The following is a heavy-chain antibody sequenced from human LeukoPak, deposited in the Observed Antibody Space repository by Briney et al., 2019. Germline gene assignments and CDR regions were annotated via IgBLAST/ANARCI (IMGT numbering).Heavy chain of an antibody. V-gene: IGHV3-30*18. J-gene: IGHJ4*02. CDR1: GFTFSSYG. CDR2: ISYDGSNQ. CDR3: AKDGGSSGYPKDC. D-gene: IGHD3-22*01. Sequence: GGSLRLSCAASGFTFSSYGMHWVRQAPGKGLEWVAVISYDGSNQYYAYSVKGRFTISRDNSRIMFFLQMNIRTAEDTPYYYCAKDGGSSGYPKDCWGEGTLVTVSS.